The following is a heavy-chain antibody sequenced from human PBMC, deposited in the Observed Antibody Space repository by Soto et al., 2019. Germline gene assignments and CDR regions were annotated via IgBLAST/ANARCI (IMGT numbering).Heavy chain of an antibody. Sequence: VGSMRLSWSAAVFTFSYYCMHWILQNPLKGLVWVSRIYSDGGSTDYADSVKGRFTISRDNAKNTVYLQMNSLRAEDTAVYYCARGPGYSARPVAVDYWGRATLVTLS. CDR3: ARGPGYSARPVAVDY. V-gene: IGHV3-74*01. D-gene: IGHD5-18*01. CDR1: VFTFSYYC. J-gene: IGHJ4*02. CDR2: IYSDGGST.